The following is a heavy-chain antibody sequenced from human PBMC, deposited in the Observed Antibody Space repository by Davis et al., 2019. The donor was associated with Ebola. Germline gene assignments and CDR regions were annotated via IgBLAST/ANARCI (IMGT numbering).Heavy chain of an antibody. CDR2: IYSGGST. Sequence: GGSLRLSCAASGFTVSSNYMSWVRQAPGKGLEWVSVIYSGGSTYYADSVKGRFTISRDNSKNTLYLQMNSLRAEDTAVYYCARARGISTWFDPWGQGTLVTVSS. CDR3: ARARGISTWFDP. D-gene: IGHD3-3*01. J-gene: IGHJ5*02. V-gene: IGHV3-53*05. CDR1: GFTVSSNY.